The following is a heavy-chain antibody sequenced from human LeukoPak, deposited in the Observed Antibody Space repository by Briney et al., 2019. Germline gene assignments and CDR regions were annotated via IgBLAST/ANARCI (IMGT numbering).Heavy chain of an antibody. CDR3: AREGLNMVRGVIPKEAWGWFDP. CDR1: GGSISSGSYY. V-gene: IGHV4-61*02. Sequence: SETLSLTCSVSGGSISSGSYYWSWIRQPAGKGLEWIGRIYTRGSTNYNPSLKSRVTISVDTSKNQFPLKLTSVTAADTAVYYCAREGLNMVRGVIPKEAWGWFDPWGQGTLVTVSS. J-gene: IGHJ5*02. D-gene: IGHD3-10*01. CDR2: IYTRGST.